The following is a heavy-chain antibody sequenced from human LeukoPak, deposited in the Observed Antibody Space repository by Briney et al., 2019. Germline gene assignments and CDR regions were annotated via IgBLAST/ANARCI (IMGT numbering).Heavy chain of an antibody. J-gene: IGHJ5*02. V-gene: IGHV3-23*01. Sequence: GGSLRLSCAASGFTFDDYAMHWVRHAPGKGLEWVSSISHSGDTSDYADSVKGRFTISRDNSKNTLYLQMNSLSAEDTAMYYCRRQFLVGVSWGPGTLVTVSS. D-gene: IGHD5/OR15-5a*01. CDR3: RRQFLVGVS. CDR2: ISHSGDTS. CDR1: GFTFDDYA.